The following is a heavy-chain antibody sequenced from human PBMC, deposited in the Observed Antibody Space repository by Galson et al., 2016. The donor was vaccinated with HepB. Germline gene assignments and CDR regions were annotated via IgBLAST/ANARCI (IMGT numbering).Heavy chain of an antibody. CDR1: GFTFSSYA. V-gene: IGHV3-23*01. D-gene: IGHD6-19*01. J-gene: IGHJ6*02. Sequence: SLRLSCAASGFTFSSYAMTWVRQAPGKGVEWVSTISGIDRGTYYADSVKGRFTISRDNSKNTVHLHMNSLRVEDTAVYYCAKMRVYTSGWLIHGMDVWGQGTTVTVSS. CDR3: AKMRVYTSGWLIHGMDV. CDR2: ISGIDRGT.